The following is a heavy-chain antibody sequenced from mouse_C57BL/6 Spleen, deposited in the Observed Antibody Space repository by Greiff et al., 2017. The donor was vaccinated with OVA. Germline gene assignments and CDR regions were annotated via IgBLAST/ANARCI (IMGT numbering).Heavy chain of an antibody. J-gene: IGHJ4*01. Sequence: QLQQSGAELVKPGASVKISCKASGYAFSSYWMNWVKQRPGKGLEWIGQIYPGDGDTNYNGKFKGKATLTADKSSSTAYMQLSSLTSEDSAVYFCARGFITTVVAPMDYWGQGTSVTVSS. CDR3: ARGFITTVVAPMDY. CDR2: IYPGDGDT. V-gene: IGHV1-80*01. CDR1: GYAFSSYW. D-gene: IGHD1-1*01.